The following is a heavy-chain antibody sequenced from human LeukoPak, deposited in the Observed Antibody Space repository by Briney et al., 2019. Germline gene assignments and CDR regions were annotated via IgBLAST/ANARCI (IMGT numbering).Heavy chain of an antibody. D-gene: IGHD3-22*01. CDR3: ARGKCDTSGYYQQFDF. CDR2: IYSSGNT. V-gene: IGHV4-4*07. CDR1: GGSISGYY. J-gene: IGHJ4*02. Sequence: SETLSLTCVVSGGSISGYYWNWIRQSAGKGLEWIGRIYSSGNTTYNPSLESRVSMSVETSKKQLSLRLSSVTAADTAVYYCARGKCDTSGYYQQFDFWGQGTLVTVSS.